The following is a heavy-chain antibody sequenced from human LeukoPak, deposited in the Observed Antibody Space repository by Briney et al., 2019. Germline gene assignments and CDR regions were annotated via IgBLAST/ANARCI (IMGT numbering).Heavy chain of an antibody. J-gene: IGHJ5*02. D-gene: IGHD3-16*01. CDR3: ARVSQQIWGHWFDP. CDR1: GGSISSGGYY. Sequence: SQTLSLTCTVSGGSISSGGYYWSWLRQHPGKGLEWIGYIYYSGSTYYNPSLKSRVTISVDTSKNQFSLKLSSVTAADTAVYYCARVSQQIWGHWFDPWGQGTLVTVSS. CDR2: IYYSGST. V-gene: IGHV4-31*03.